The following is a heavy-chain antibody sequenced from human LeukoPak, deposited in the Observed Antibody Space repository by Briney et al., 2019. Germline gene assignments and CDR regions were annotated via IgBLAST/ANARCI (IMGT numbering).Heavy chain of an antibody. D-gene: IGHD2-21*02. CDR3: ARDGVFRFEVGDVYYYYMDV. CDR1: GYTFTSYG. Sequence: ASVKVSCKASGYTFTSYGISWVRQAPGQGLEWMGGINPNSGDTKYAQKFQGRVTMTRDTSNTTVYMDLTRLIFDDTAMYYCARDGVFRFEVGDVYYYYMDVWGKGTTVIISS. CDR2: INPNSGDT. J-gene: IGHJ6*03. V-gene: IGHV1-2*02.